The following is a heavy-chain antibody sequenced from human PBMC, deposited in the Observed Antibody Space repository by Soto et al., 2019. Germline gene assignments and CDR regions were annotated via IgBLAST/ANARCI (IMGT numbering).Heavy chain of an antibody. V-gene: IGHV1-18*01. CDR3: ARDSVLMVYARGGMDV. J-gene: IGHJ6*02. CDR2: ISAYNGNT. CDR1: GYTFTSYG. D-gene: IGHD2-8*01. Sequence: ASVMVSCKASGYTFTSYGISWVRQAPGQGLEWMGWISAYNGNTNYAQKLQGRVTMTTDTSTSTTYMELRRLRSDDTAVYYCARDSVLMVYARGGMDVWGQGTTATVSS.